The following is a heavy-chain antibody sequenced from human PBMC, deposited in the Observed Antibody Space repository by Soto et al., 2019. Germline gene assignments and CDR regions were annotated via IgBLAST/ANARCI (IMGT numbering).Heavy chain of an antibody. CDR3: AKASASGGYCSGGTCYSYYYYMDV. CDR2: ISGSGGST. D-gene: IGHD2-15*01. Sequence: EVQLLESGGGLVQPGGSLRLSCAASGFTFSSYAMSWVRQAPGKGLEWVSAISGSGGSTYYADSVKGRFTISRDDAKNTLYLQMNSLRAEDTAVYYCAKASASGGYCSGGTCYSYYYYMDVWGNGTTVTV. V-gene: IGHV3-23*01. CDR1: GFTFSSYA. J-gene: IGHJ6*03.